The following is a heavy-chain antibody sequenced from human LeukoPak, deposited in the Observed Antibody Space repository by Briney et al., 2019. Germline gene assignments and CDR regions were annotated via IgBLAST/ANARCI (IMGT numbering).Heavy chain of an antibody. CDR3: ARDPGSGSYTNSFDY. CDR1: GFTFSSYA. J-gene: IGHJ4*02. CDR2: ISYDGSNK. V-gene: IGHV3-30*01. Sequence: GGSLILSCAASGFTFSSYAMHWVRQAPGKGLEWVAVISYDGSNKYYADSVKGRFTISRDNSKNTLYLQMNSLRAEDTAVYYCARDPGSGSYTNSFDYWGQGTLVTVSS. D-gene: IGHD3-10*01.